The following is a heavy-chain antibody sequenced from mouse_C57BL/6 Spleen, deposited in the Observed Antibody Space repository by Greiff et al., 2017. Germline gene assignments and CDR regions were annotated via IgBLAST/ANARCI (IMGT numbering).Heavy chain of an antibody. V-gene: IGHV1-69*01. Sequence: QVQLKQPGAELVMPGASVKLSCKASGYTFTSYWMHWVKQRPGQGLEWIGEIDPSDSYTNYNQKFKGKSTLTVDKSSSTAYMQLSSLTSEDSAVYYCARSGSYYGSSYWYFDVWGTGTTVTVSS. CDR2: IDPSDSYT. CDR1: GYTFTSYW. CDR3: ARSGSYYGSSYWYFDV. D-gene: IGHD1-1*01. J-gene: IGHJ1*03.